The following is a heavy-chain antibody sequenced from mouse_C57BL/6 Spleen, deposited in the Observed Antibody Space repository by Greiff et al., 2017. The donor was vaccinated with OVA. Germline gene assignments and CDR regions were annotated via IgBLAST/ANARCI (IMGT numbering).Heavy chain of an antibody. CDR1: GFTFSDYG. CDR2: ISSGSSTI. D-gene: IGHD2-1*01. Sequence: EVQLVESGGGLVKPGGSLKLSCAASGFTFSDYGMHWVRQAPGKGLEWVAYISSGSSTIYYEDTVKGRFTISRDNAKNTLFLQMTSLRSEDTAMYYCARPLYYCNYGFDYWGQGTTLTVSS. CDR3: ARPLYYCNYGFDY. J-gene: IGHJ2*01. V-gene: IGHV5-17*01.